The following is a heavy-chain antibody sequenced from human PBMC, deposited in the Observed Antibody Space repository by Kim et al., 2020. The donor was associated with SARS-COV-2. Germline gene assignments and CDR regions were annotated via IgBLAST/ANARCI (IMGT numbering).Heavy chain of an antibody. CDR2: INHSGST. Sequence: SETLSLTCDVYGGSFSGYYWSWIRQPPGKGLEWIGEINHSGSTNYNPSLKSRVTISVDTSKNQFSLKLSSVTAADTAVYYCARGRRPSLGWYFDLWGRGTLVTVSS. CDR1: GGSFSGYY. V-gene: IGHV4-34*01. D-gene: IGHD3-16*01. CDR3: ARGRRPSLGWYFDL. J-gene: IGHJ2*01.